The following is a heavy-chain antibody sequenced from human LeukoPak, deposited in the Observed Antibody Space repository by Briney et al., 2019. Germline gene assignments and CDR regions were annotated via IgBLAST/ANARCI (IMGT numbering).Heavy chain of an antibody. D-gene: IGHD4-11*01. CDR1: GYTFTSYG. CDR2: ISAYNGNT. V-gene: IGHV1-18*01. CDR3: ARAGGDYSNYVPFDY. Sequence: ASVKVSCKASGYTFTSYGISWVRQAPGQGLEWMGWISAYNGNTNYAQKLQGRVTMTTDTSTSTAYMELRSLRSDDTAVYYCARAGGDYSNYVPFDYWGQGTLVTVSS. J-gene: IGHJ4*02.